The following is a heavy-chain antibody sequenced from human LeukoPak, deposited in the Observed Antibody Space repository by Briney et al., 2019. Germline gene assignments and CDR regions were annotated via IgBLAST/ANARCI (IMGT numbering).Heavy chain of an antibody. CDR3: ARESAYCGGDCYSGYYYYMDV. D-gene: IGHD2-21*01. CDR2: IYTSGST. Sequence: SETLSLTCTVSGGSISSYYWSWIRQPAGKGLEWIGRIYTSGSTNYNPSLKSRVTMSVDTSKNQFSLKLSSVTAADTAVYYCARESAYCGGDCYSGYYYYMDVWGKGTTVTVSS. V-gene: IGHV4-4*07. J-gene: IGHJ6*03. CDR1: GGSISSYY.